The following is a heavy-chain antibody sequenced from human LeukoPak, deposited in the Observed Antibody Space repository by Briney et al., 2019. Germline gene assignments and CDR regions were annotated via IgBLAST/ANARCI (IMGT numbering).Heavy chain of an antibody. V-gene: IGHV4-59*01. CDR3: ARDSQYCTSNSCYFDY. J-gene: IGHJ4*01. CDR1: GVSTTSYY. D-gene: IGHD2-2*01. CDR2: IYYSGST. Sequence: PETLSLTCTVSGVSTTSYYRSWIRQPPGKGLEWVGYIYYSGSTTYNPSLKSRVTISVDTSKNQFSMKLSSVTAADTAVYYCARDSQYCTSNSCYFDYWGQGTLVTVSS.